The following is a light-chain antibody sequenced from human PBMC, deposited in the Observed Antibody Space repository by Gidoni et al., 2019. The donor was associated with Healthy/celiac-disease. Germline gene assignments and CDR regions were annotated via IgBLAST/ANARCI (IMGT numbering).Light chain of an antibody. CDR2: GAS. CDR3: QQYGSSYT. V-gene: IGKV3-20*01. Sequence: ELVLTQSPGTLSLSPGERATLSCRASQSVSSSYLAWYQQKPGQAPRLLIYGASSRATGIPDRFSGSGSGTDFTLTISRLGPEDFAVYYCQQYGSSYTFXQXTKLXIK. CDR1: QSVSSSY. J-gene: IGKJ2*01.